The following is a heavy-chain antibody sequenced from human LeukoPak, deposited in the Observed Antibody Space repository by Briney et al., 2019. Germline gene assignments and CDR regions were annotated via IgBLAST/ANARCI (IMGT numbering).Heavy chain of an antibody. CDR1: GYTFTSYD. CDR2: MNPNSGNT. D-gene: IGHD6-6*01. J-gene: IGHJ4*02. V-gene: IGHV1-8*01. Sequence: GASVKVSCKASGYTFTSYDINWVRQATGQGLEWMGWMNPNSGNTGYAQKFQGRVTMTRNTSISTAYMELSSLRSEDTAVYYCAKSIAARPGYFDYWGQGTLVTVSS. CDR3: AKSIAARPGYFDY.